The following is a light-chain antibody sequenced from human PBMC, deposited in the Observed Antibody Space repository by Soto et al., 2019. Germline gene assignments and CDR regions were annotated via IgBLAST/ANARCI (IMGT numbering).Light chain of an antibody. J-gene: IGKJ1*01. V-gene: IGKV1-9*01. CDR2: GAS. CDR3: HQVYTYPRT. CDR1: QGVRSY. Sequence: IQLTQSPSSLSASVGDRVTITCRPSQGVRSYLAWFQQRPGKAPKLLIFGASTLQNGVPARFSGGGFGTEFTLTITSLQPEDFATYYCHQVYTYPRTFGQGTKVEIK.